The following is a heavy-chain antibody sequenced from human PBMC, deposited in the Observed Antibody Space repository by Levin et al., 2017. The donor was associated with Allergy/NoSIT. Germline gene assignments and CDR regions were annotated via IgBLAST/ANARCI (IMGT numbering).Heavy chain of an antibody. CDR3: VGGAPDYDSSQNYEEFEY. J-gene: IGHJ4*02. Sequence: GESLKISCATSGFTFSSYSMNWVRQSPGKGLEWVSYISSSGSTIYYADSVEGRFTISRDNAEKSLYLQMNSLRAEDTATYYCVGGAPDYDSSQNYEEFEYWGQGTLVTVSS. V-gene: IGHV3-48*04. D-gene: IGHD3-22*01. CDR2: ISSSGSTI. CDR1: GFTFSSYS.